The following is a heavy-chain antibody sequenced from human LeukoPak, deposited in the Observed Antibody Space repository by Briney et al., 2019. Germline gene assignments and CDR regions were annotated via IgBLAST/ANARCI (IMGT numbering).Heavy chain of an antibody. J-gene: IGHJ5*02. CDR2: THYSGST. CDR3: ARGDMMLRGVIDEIDP. V-gene: IGHV4-59*01. Sequence: SETLSLICTVSGGSISTYYWMWIRQPPGKGREWIGCTHYSGSTNYNPSLKSRVTMSVDTSKNLFSLKLSSVTAADSAVYYCARGDMMLRGVIDEIDPWGQGTLVTVSS. CDR1: GGSISTYY. D-gene: IGHD3-10*01.